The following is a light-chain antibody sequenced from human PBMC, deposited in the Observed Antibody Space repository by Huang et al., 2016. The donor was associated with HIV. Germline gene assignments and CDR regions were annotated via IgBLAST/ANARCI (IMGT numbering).Light chain of an antibody. Sequence: DTQLTQSPSTLSASVGDRVTITCRASQSIANWLAWYQQKPGKAPKLLIYDAASVQSGVPSRCSGSGGTEFTLTISSLQPDDFATYYCQQYYSYPWTFGQGTKVEIK. J-gene: IGKJ1*01. CDR2: DAA. CDR1: QSIANW. V-gene: IGKV1-5*01. CDR3: QQYYSYPWT.